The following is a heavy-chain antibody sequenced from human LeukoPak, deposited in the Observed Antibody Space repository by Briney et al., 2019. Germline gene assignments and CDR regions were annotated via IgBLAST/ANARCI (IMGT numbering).Heavy chain of an antibody. CDR1: GFTFSTYA. Sequence: PGGSLRLSCAASGFTFSTYAMSWVRQAPGKGPEWVSGIRGSGGSTYYADSVKGRFTISRDNSKNTLYLQMNSLGAEDTAVYYCAKSAGSGTYLLDDWGQGTLVTVSS. CDR2: IRGSGGST. CDR3: AKSAGSGTYLLDD. D-gene: IGHD3-10*01. J-gene: IGHJ4*02. V-gene: IGHV3-23*01.